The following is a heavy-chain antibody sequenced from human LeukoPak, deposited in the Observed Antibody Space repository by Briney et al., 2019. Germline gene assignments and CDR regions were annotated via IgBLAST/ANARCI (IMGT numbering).Heavy chain of an antibody. CDR3: ARDYVGDNWFDP. V-gene: IGHV1-2*02. CDR2: ISPNSGGT. CDR1: GYPFTDYD. J-gene: IGHJ5*02. Sequence: ASVKVSCKASGYPFTDYDMQWVRQVRGQGLEWMGWISPNSGGTNYAQQFQGRVTMTRDTSISTAYLALSRLRSDDPAVYYCARDYVGDNWFDPWGQGTLVTVSS. D-gene: IGHD3-16*01.